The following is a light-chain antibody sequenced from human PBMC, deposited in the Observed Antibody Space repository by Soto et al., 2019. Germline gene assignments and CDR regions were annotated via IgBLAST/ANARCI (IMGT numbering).Light chain of an antibody. J-gene: IGLJ2*01. CDR3: SSYTSSSTVV. CDR1: SSGVGANNY. Sequence: QSALTQPRSVSGSPGQSVTISCTGTSSGVGANNYVSWYQQHPGRVPKLMIYDVTKRPSGVPDRFSGTKSGNTASLTISGLQAEDEADYYCSSYTSSSTVVFGGGTKLTVL. V-gene: IGLV2-11*01. CDR2: DVT.